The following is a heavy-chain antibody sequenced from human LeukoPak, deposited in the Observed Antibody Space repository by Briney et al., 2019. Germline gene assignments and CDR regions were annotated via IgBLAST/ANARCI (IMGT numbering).Heavy chain of an antibody. D-gene: IGHD5-24*01. V-gene: IGHV3-11*01. J-gene: IGHJ3*01. CDR2: ISDSTSAI. Sequence: GGSLRLSCAASGFTFSDYFMSWIRQAPGKGLEWISYISDSTSAIYNSDSVTGRFTISRDNAKHSLYLQMNSLRAEDTAVYYCARLILQLGACDLWGQGTMVTVSS. CDR3: ARLILQLGACDL. CDR1: GFTFSDYF.